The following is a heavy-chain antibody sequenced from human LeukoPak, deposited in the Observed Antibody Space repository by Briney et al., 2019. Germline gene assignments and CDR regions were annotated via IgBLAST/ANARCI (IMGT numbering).Heavy chain of an antibody. CDR1: GFTVSSNY. Sequence: GGSLRLSCAASGFTVSSNYMSWVRQAPGKGLEWVSVIYSGGSTYYADSVKGRFTISRDNSENTLYLQMNSLRAEDTAVYYCARDRNYDSSGYQDYWGQGTLVTVSS. J-gene: IGHJ4*02. D-gene: IGHD3-22*01. CDR3: ARDRNYDSSGYQDY. V-gene: IGHV3-66*01. CDR2: IYSGGST.